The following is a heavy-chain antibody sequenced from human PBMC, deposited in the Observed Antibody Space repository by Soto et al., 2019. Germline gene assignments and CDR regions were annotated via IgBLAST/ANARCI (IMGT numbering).Heavy chain of an antibody. Sequence: GGSLRLSCAASGFTFSSFAMSWVRQAPGKGLEWVSSISSSGESTYHADAVKGRFTISRDNPKNTLYFQMNSLRVEDTAVYYCAKDGYSGYDPHDYWGQGTLVTVSS. J-gene: IGHJ4*02. CDR2: ISSSGEST. CDR1: GFTFSSFA. V-gene: IGHV3-23*01. CDR3: AKDGYSGYDPHDY. D-gene: IGHD5-12*01.